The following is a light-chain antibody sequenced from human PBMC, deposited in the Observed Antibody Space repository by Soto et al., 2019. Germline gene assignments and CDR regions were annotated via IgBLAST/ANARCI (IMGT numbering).Light chain of an antibody. CDR1: QSISSW. J-gene: IGKJ1*01. Sequence: DIQMTQSPSTLSASVGARVTITCRASQSISSWLAWYQQKPGRAPKLLIYKASSLETGGPSRFSGSGSGTEFTLIISGLQPDDFASYYCQQYCSSAPWTFGQGTKVYIK. CDR2: KAS. CDR3: QQYCSSAPWT. V-gene: IGKV1-5*03.